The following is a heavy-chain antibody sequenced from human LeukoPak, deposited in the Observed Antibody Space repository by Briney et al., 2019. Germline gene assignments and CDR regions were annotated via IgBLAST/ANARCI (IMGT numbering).Heavy chain of an antibody. V-gene: IGHV4-34*01. CDR3: ASLYDFWSGYYKN. Sequence: SETLSLTCAVYGGSFSGYYWSWIRQPPGKGLEWIGEINHSGSTNYNPSLKSRVTISVDTSKNQFSLKLSSVTAADTAEYYCASLYDFWSGYYKNWGQGTLVTVSS. J-gene: IGHJ4*02. CDR1: GGSFSGYY. CDR2: INHSGST. D-gene: IGHD3-3*01.